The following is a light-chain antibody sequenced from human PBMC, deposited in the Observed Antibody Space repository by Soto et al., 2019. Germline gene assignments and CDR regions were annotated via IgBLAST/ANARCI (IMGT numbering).Light chain of an antibody. V-gene: IGLV2-14*01. CDR3: SSYTSSSNVI. Sequence: QSALTQPASVSGSPGQSITISCAGTSSDVGYHNYVSWYQQHPGKAPELMIYEVSNRPSGVSNRFSGSKSGNTASLTISGLQAEDDADYYCSSYTSSSNVIFGGGTQLTVL. CDR1: SSDVGYHNY. J-gene: IGLJ2*01. CDR2: EVS.